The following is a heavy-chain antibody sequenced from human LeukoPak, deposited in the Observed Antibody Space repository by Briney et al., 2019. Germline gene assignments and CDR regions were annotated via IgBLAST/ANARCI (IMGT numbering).Heavy chain of an antibody. J-gene: IGHJ4*02. V-gene: IGHV1-2*02. CDR2: INPNGGT. CDR1: GYSLTDYY. D-gene: IGHD6-19*01. CDR3: ATIPLGGGQWHFDY. Sequence: ASVKISCKASGYSLTDYYKHWVRQAPGQGLEWMGWINPNGGTNFAQKFQGRVTMTRDTSIATAYMELSRLTSDDTAIYYCATIPLGGGQWHFDYWGQGTLLTVSS.